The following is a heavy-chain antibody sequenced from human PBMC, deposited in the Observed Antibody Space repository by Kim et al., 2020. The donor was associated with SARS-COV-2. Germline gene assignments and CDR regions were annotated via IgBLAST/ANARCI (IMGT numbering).Heavy chain of an antibody. D-gene: IGHD2-15*01. CDR2: INHSGST. CDR1: GGSFSGYY. Sequence: SETLSLTCAVYGGSFSGYYWSWIRQPPGKGLEWIGEINHSGSTNYNPSLKSRVTISVDTSKNQFSLKLSLVAAADTAVYFCARALGCCSGGSCYLYYFDYWGQGTLVTVSS. J-gene: IGHJ4*02. CDR3: ARALGCCSGGSCYLYYFDY. V-gene: IGHV4-34*01.